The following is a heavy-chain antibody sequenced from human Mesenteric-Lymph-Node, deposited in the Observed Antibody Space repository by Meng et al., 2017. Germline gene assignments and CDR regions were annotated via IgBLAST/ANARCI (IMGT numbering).Heavy chain of an antibody. CDR2: INPNTGGT. D-gene: IGHD7-27*01. J-gene: IGHJ4*02. CDR1: GYTFTGYN. CDR3: ARDVIGDGLVYNDH. V-gene: IGHV1-2*02. Sequence: ASVKVSCKASGYTFTGYNIQWVRQAPGQGLEWLGYINPNTGGTEYAQRLLGRVTVTRDTSINTAYLELRSLTSDDTAVYYCARDVIGDGLVYNDHWGQGTLVTVSS.